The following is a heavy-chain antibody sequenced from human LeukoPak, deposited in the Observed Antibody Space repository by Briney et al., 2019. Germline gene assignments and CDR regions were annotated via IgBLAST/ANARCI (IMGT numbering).Heavy chain of an antibody. Sequence: PGGSLRLSCVASGFTFTNYWMNWVRQAPGKGLEWVASIKQDGSQKSYVDSVKGRFTISRDNAKNSLSLQMNSLRAEDTAVYYCARSPYRGYSGYRPENWFDPWGQGTLVTVSS. CDR3: ARSPYRGYSGYRPENWFDP. V-gene: IGHV3-7*01. CDR2: IKQDGSQK. CDR1: GFTFTNYW. J-gene: IGHJ5*02. D-gene: IGHD5-12*01.